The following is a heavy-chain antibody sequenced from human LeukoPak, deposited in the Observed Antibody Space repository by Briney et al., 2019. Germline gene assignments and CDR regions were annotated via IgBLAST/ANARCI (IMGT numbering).Heavy chain of an antibody. V-gene: IGHV4-34*01. CDR1: GGSFSGYY. CDR3: ARGPYRYSGSYWSPTKYFDY. Sequence: SETLSLTCAVYGGSFSGYYWSWIRQPPGKGLEWIGEINHSGSTNYNPSLKSRVTISVDTSKNQFSLKLSSVTAADAAVYYCARGPYRYSGSYWSPTKYFDYWGQGTLVTVSS. CDR2: INHSGST. J-gene: IGHJ4*02. D-gene: IGHD1-26*01.